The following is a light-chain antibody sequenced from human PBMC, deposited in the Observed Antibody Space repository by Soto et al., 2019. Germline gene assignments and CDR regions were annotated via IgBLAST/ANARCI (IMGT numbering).Light chain of an antibody. CDR3: CSYAGSSTFVV. V-gene: IGLV2-23*03. J-gene: IGLJ2*01. CDR1: SSDVGSYNL. CDR2: EGS. Sequence: QSALTQPASVSGSPGQSITISCTGTSSDVGSYNLVSWYQQHPGKAPKLMIYEGSKRPSGVSNRFSGSKSGNTASLTISVLQAEDEADYYGCSYAGSSTFVVFGGGTKLTVL.